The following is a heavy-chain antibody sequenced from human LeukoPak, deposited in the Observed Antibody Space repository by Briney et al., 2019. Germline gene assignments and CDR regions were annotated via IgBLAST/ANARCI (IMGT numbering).Heavy chain of an antibody. J-gene: IGHJ4*02. D-gene: IGHD4-17*01. V-gene: IGHV4-31*03. CDR3: ARDYGDARFDY. Sequence: EPSETLSLTCTVSGGSISSGGYSWSWIRQHPGKGLEWIGYIYYSGSTYYNPSLKSRVTISVDTSKNQFSLKLSSVTAADTAVYYCARDYGDARFDYWGQGALVTVSS. CDR2: IYYSGST. CDR1: GGSISSGGYS.